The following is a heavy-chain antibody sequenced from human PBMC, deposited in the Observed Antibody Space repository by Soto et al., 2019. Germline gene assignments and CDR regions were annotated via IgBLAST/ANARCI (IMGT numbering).Heavy chain of an antibody. V-gene: IGHV4-30-2*01. CDR3: ARVGFGYYYDSSGYYSFGWFDP. CDR1: GGSISSGGYF. J-gene: IGHJ5*02. Sequence: PSETLSLTCAVSGGSISSGGYFWSWIRQPPGKGLEWIGYINHSGSTNYNPSLKSRVTISVDTSKNQFSLKLSSVTAADTAVYYCARVGFGYYYDSSGYYSFGWFDPWGQGTLVTVSS. CDR2: INHSGST. D-gene: IGHD3-22*01.